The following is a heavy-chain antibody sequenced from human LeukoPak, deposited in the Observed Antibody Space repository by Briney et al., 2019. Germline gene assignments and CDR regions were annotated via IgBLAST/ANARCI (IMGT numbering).Heavy chain of an antibody. J-gene: IGHJ4*02. CDR2: IYYSGST. V-gene: IGHV4-39*07. CDR3: ARPIRGDSSGYYLYY. CDR1: GGSISSSSYY. D-gene: IGHD3-22*01. Sequence: SETLSLTCTVSGGSISSSSYYWGWIRQPPGKGLEWIGSIYYSGSTYYNPSLKSRVTISVDTSKNQFSLKLISVTAADTAVYYCARPIRGDSSGYYLYYWGQGTLVTVSS.